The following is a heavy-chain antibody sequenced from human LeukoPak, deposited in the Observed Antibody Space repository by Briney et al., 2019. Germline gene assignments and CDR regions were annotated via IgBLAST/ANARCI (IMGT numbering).Heavy chain of an antibody. V-gene: IGHV3-23*01. CDR2: ISGSGGST. CDR3: AKARCTAYSSSCPFDY. Sequence: GGSLRLSCAASGFTFSSYAMSWVRQAPGKGLEWVSAISGSGGSTYYADSVKGRFTISRDNSKNTLYLQMNSLRAEDTAVYYCAKARCTAYSSSCPFDYWGQGTLVTVSS. J-gene: IGHJ4*02. CDR1: GFTFSSYA. D-gene: IGHD6-13*01.